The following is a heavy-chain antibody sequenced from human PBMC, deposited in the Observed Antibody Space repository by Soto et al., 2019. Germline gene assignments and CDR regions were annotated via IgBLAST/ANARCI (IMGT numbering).Heavy chain of an antibody. CDR3: ARGRKNSSGWYGY. Sequence: ASVKVSCKASGGTFSSYTISWVRQAPGQGLEWMGRIIPILGIANYAQKFQGRVTITADKSTSTAYMELSSLRSEDTAVYYCARGRKNSSGWYGYWGQGTLVTVSS. D-gene: IGHD6-19*01. J-gene: IGHJ4*02. CDR2: IIPILGIA. CDR1: GGTFSSYT. V-gene: IGHV1-69*02.